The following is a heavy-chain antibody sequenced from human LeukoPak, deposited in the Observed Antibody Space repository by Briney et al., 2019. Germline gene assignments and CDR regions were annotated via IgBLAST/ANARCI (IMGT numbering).Heavy chain of an antibody. Sequence: ASVKVSCKASGYTLNTYAVSWVRQAPGQGLEWMGWVSAYNGNTKYAEALEGRVTMTTDRSTSTAYLELRNLSSGDTAVYYCAKTLPARTFFDYWGQGTLVTVSS. D-gene: IGHD1-14*01. CDR3: AKTLPARTFFDY. J-gene: IGHJ4*02. CDR2: VSAYNGNT. V-gene: IGHV1-18*01. CDR1: GYTLNTYA.